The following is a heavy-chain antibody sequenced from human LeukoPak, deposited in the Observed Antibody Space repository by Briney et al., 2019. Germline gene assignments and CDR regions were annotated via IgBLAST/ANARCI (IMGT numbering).Heavy chain of an antibody. CDR1: GYTFTGYY. J-gene: IGHJ6*04. CDR2: INPNSGGT. Sequence: ASVKVSCKGSGYTFTGYYMHWVRQAPGQGVEGVGWINPNSGGTNFAQKLQGRVTMTRDTSMSTAYMELSRLRSDDTAVYYCAREPLTPSSGYGVRVYPGSYYYGRDVCGEGTTVTVSS. D-gene: IGHD5-12*01. V-gene: IGHV1-2*02. CDR3: AREPLTPSSGYGVRVYPGSYYYGRDV.